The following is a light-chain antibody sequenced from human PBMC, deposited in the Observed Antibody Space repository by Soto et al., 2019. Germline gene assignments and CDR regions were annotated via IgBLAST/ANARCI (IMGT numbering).Light chain of an antibody. CDR2: GAS. CDR1: QGVSSSS. CDR3: QQSYSTPLT. Sequence: EIVLTQSPGTLSLSPGERATLSCRASQGVSSSSLAWYQQKPGQAPRLLIYGASTRATGVPARFSGSGSGTDFTLTISSLQSEDFATYYCQQSYSTPLTFGGGTKVDIK. V-gene: IGKV3-20*01. J-gene: IGKJ4*01.